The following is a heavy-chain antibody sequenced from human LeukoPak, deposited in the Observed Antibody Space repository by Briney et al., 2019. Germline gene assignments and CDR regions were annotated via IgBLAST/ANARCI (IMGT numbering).Heavy chain of an antibody. Sequence: PGGSLRLSCAASGFTFSSYWMTWFRLALGKGLEWVANIKQDGSDKYYVDSVKGRFTISRDNAKNSLYLQMNSLRAEDTAVYYCARDSNVLRYFDWLLLGYWGQGTLVTVSS. CDR1: GFTFSSYW. CDR3: ARDSNVLRYFDWLLLGY. D-gene: IGHD3-9*01. CDR2: IKQDGSDK. V-gene: IGHV3-7*01. J-gene: IGHJ4*02.